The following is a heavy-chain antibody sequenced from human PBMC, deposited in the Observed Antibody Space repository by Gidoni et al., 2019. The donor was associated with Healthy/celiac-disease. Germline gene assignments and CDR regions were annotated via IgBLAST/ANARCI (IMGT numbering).Heavy chain of an antibody. CDR1: GGSLRSGGYY. CDR2: IYYSGST. CDR3: AREGTDGSGSICDY. D-gene: IGHD3-10*01. V-gene: IGHV4-31*03. J-gene: IGHJ4*02. Sequence: QVQLQESGPGLVQPSQTLSLTCTVSGGSLRSGGYYWRWIRQHPGKGLEWIGYIYYSGSTYHNPSLKSRVTIAVDTSKNQFARKLSSVTAADTAVYYCAREGTDGSGSICDYWGQGTLVTVSS.